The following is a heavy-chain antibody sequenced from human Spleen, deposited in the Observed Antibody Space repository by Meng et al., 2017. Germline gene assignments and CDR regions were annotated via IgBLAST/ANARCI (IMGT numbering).Heavy chain of an antibody. CDR1: ELTVGNNY. CDR2: ISDSGGST. CDR3: ARDLLSGYYFDAFDI. Sequence: GESLKISCAASELTVGNNYMSWVRQAPRKGLEWVSGISDSGGSTYYADSVKGRFTISRDNSKNTLYLQMNSLRAEDTAVYYCARDLLSGYYFDAFDIWGQGTMVTVSS. D-gene: IGHD3-22*01. J-gene: IGHJ3*02. V-gene: IGHV3-53*05.